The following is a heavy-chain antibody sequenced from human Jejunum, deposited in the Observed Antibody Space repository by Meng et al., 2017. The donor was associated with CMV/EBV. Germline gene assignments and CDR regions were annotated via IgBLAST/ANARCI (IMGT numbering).Heavy chain of an antibody. CDR3: ATHYDFWSGYYDY. Sequence: STFTFRTYAMSWVRQAPGKGLKWVSTIISNGDNTYYADSVKGRFTISRDNSKNTLYLQMNSLRAEDTAVYYCATHYDFWSGYYDYWGQGTLVTVSS. CDR1: TFTFRTYA. D-gene: IGHD3-3*01. V-gene: IGHV3-23*01. J-gene: IGHJ4*02. CDR2: IISNGDNT.